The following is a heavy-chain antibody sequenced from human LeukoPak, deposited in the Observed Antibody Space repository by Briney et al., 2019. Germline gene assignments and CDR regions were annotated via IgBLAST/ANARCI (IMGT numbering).Heavy chain of an antibody. CDR2: INAGNGNT. J-gene: IGHJ4*02. V-gene: IGHV1-3*01. D-gene: IGHD2-15*01. CDR1: GYTFTSYA. CDR3: ARDLGGYCSGGSCDGSFDY. Sequence: ASVKVSCKASGYTFTSYAMHWVRQAPGQRLEWMGWINAGNGNTKYSQKFQGRVTITRDTSASTAYMELSSLRSEDTAVYYCARDLGGYCSGGSCDGSFDYWGQGTLVTVSS.